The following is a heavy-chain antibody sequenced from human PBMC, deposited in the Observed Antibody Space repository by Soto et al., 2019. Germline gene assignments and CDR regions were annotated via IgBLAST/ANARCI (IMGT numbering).Heavy chain of an antibody. Sequence: ASVKVSCKASGYTFTSYDINWVRQATGQGLEWMGWMNPNSGNTGYAQKFQGRVTMTRNTSISTAYMELSSLRSEDTAVYYCARDTHLVRAAARNKIDYWGQGTLVTVSS. CDR2: MNPNSGNT. J-gene: IGHJ4*02. D-gene: IGHD6-13*01. CDR3: ARDTHLVRAAARNKIDY. V-gene: IGHV1-8*01. CDR1: GYTFTSYD.